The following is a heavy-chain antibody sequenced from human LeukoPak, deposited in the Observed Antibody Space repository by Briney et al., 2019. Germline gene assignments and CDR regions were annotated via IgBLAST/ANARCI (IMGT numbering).Heavy chain of an antibody. Sequence: GGSLRLSCAASGFTFSGYWMHWVRQVPEKGLVLVSRIDNGGSGTTYADSVKGRFTVSRDNAKNTLYLQMNSLRAEDTAIYYCARGGGWDTIFRVVPHKDVWGKGTTVTVSS. CDR2: IDNGGSGT. D-gene: IGHD3-3*01. CDR1: GFTFSGYW. J-gene: IGHJ6*03. CDR3: ARGGGWDTIFRVVPHKDV. V-gene: IGHV3-74*01.